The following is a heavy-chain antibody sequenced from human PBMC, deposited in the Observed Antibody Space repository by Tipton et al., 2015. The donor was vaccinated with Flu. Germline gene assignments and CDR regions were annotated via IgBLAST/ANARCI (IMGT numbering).Heavy chain of an antibody. J-gene: IGHJ1*01. CDR3: ANSGGYLEYLQH. Sequence: TLSLTCTVPGGSISSYYWSWIRQPAGKGLEWIGRIYTSGSTNYNPSLKSRVTMSVDTSKNKFSLKLTSVSAADTAVYYCANSGGYLEYLQHWGQGTLVTVSS. D-gene: IGHD1-26*01. V-gene: IGHV4-4*07. CDR2: IYTSGST. CDR1: GGSISSYY.